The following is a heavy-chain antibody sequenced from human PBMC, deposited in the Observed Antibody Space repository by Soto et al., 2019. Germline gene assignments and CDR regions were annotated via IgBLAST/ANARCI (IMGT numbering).Heavy chain of an antibody. D-gene: IGHD6-19*01. V-gene: IGHV3-23*01. CDR3: ARYISGLDC. CDR1: GFTFSNYA. CDR2: IGISGGNT. J-gene: IGHJ4*02. Sequence: EVRLLESGGGLVQPGGSLRLSCVASGFTFSNYAMTWVRQAPGKGLEWVSAIGISGGNTYYAESVKGRFTISRDNSKNTLYLQMNSLRADDTAVYYCARYISGLDCWGQGTLVTVSS.